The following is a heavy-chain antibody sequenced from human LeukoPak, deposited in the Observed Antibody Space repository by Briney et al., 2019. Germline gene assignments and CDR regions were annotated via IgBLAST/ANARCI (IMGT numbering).Heavy chain of an antibody. CDR2: IYYSGNT. CDR1: GGSISSYY. J-gene: IGHJ3*02. Sequence: SETLSLTCTVSGGSISSYYWSWIRQPPGKGLEWIGYIYYSGNTDYNPSLKSRVTISVDTSKKQFSLKLSSVTAADTAVYYCATLDISLVRGVIMVEAFNIWGQGTMVTVSS. D-gene: IGHD3-10*01. CDR3: ATLDISLVRGVIMVEAFNI. V-gene: IGHV4-59*08.